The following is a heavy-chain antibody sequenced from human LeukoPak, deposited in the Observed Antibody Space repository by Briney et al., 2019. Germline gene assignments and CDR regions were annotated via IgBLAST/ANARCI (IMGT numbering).Heavy chain of an antibody. CDR2: IRYDGSNK. V-gene: IGHV3-30*02. CDR3: AHFDY. Sequence: PGGSLRLSCAASGFTFSSYGMHWVRQAPGKGLEWVAFIRYDGSNKYYADSVKGRFTISRDNSKNTLYLQINSLRAEDTAVYYCAHFDYWGQGTLVTVSS. J-gene: IGHJ4*02. CDR1: GFTFSSYG.